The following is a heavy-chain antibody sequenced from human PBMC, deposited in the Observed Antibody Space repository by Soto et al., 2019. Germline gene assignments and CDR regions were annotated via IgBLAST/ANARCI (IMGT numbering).Heavy chain of an antibody. J-gene: IGHJ4*02. Sequence: AGSLRLSCAASGFTFRSYAMGWVRQGPGKGLEWVAVVSIGGSTHYADSVRGRFTIARDNSKNTLSLQMNSLTAEDTAVYFCAKRRGAGGHFDYWGQGALVTVSS. D-gene: IGHD2-15*01. V-gene: IGHV3-23*01. CDR1: GFTFRSYA. CDR2: VSIGGST. CDR3: AKRRGAGGHFDY.